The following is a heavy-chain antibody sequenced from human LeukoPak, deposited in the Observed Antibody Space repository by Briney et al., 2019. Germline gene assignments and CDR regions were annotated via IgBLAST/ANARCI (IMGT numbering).Heavy chain of an antibody. CDR2: INHSGST. CDR1: GGSFSGYY. Sequence: SETLSLTCAVYGGSFSGYYWSWIRQPPGKGLEWIGEINHSGSTNYNPSLKSRVTISVDTSKNQFSPKLSSVTAADTAVYYCARVSSGWLFDYWGQGTLVTVSS. CDR3: ARVSSGWLFDY. V-gene: IGHV4-34*01. D-gene: IGHD6-19*01. J-gene: IGHJ4*02.